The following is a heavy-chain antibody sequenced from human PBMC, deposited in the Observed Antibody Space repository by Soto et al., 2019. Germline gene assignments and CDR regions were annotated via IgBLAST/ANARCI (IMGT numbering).Heavy chain of an antibody. V-gene: IGHV1-18*01. CDR1: GYTFSSYG. D-gene: IGHD3-22*01. CDR2: ISGYNGDT. J-gene: IGHJ4*02. Sequence: VQLVQSGAEVKKPGASVKVSCKASGYTFSSYGITWVRQAPGQGLAWMGWISGYNGDTNYAQKFQGRVTLTTDTSTSTAYLEVMTLRSDDTAVYYCAREGSYHDFDYWGQGTLVTVSS. CDR3: AREGSYHDFDY.